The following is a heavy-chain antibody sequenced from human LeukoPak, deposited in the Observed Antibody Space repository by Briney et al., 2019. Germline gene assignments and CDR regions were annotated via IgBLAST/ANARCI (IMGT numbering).Heavy chain of an antibody. CDR3: ARRPDIVGVVADAFDI. CDR2: ISAYNGNT. Sequence: ASVKVSCKASGYTFTSYGISWVRQAPGQGLEWMGWISAYNGNTNYAQKLQGRVTMTTDTSTSTAYMELRSLRSDDTAVYHCARRPDIVGVVADAFDIWGQGTMVTVSS. D-gene: IGHD2-15*01. J-gene: IGHJ3*02. CDR1: GYTFTSYG. V-gene: IGHV1-18*01.